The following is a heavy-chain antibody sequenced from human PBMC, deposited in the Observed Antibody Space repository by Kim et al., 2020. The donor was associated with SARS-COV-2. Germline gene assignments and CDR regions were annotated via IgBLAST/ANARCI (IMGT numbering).Heavy chain of an antibody. CDR2: INPIIGTA. V-gene: IGHV1-69*13. D-gene: IGHD3-22*01. CDR1: GDTFSSYA. CDR3: ASTGEYSYAGSGPFDC. Sequence: SVKVSCKASGDTFSSYAISWVRQAPGQGLEWMGGINPIIGTANYAQKFQGRVTITADASTSTAYMELSSLRSEDTAVYYCASTGEYSYAGSGPFDCWGEGTLVTVSA. J-gene: IGHJ4*02.